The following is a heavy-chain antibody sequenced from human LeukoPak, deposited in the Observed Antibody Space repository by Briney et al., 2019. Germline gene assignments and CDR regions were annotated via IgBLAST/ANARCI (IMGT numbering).Heavy chain of an antibody. V-gene: IGHV1-69*05. D-gene: IGHD2-2*01. CDR2: IIPIFGTA. Sequence: SVKVSCKASGGTFSSYAISWVRQAPGQGLEWTGRIIPIFGTANYAQKFQGRVTITTDESTSTAYMELSSLRSEDTAVYYCARETIVVVPAAITLGANWFDPWGRGTLVTVSS. CDR3: ARETIVVVPAAITLGANWFDP. CDR1: GGTFSSYA. J-gene: IGHJ5*02.